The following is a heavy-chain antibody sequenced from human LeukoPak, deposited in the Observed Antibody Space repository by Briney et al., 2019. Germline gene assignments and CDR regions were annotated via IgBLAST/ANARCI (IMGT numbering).Heavy chain of an antibody. CDR3: ARGRGPLV. CDR1: GTSISNYY. J-gene: IGHJ6*02. V-gene: IGHV4-59*01. CDR2: IYDSGST. Sequence: SETLSLTCTVSGTSISNYYWSWIRQPPGKGLEWIGYIYDSGSTDYNPSLKSRVTISVDTSKNQFSLKLSSVTAADTAVYYCARGRGPLVWGQGTTVTVSS.